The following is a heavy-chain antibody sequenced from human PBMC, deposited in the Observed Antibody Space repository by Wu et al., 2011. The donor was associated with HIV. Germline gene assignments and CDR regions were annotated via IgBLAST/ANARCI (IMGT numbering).Heavy chain of an antibody. J-gene: IGHJ6*02. V-gene: IGHV1-69*06. Sequence: QVQLVQSGAEVKKPGASVKVSCKASGYTFTGYYIHWVRQAPGQGLEWMGGIIPMFGTANYAQKFQGRVTITADKSTSTAYMELSSLRSEDTAVYYCARDSVLRAYMSNGYYHVGLYGMDVWGQGTTVIVSS. CDR2: IIPMFGTA. CDR1: GYTFTGYY. D-gene: IGHD3-22*01. CDR3: ARDSVLRAYMSNGYYHVGLYGMDV.